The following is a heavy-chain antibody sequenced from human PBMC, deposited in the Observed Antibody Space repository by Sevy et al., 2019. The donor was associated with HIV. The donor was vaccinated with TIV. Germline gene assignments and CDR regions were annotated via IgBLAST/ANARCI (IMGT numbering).Heavy chain of an antibody. J-gene: IGHJ4*02. D-gene: IGHD3-16*01. CDR2: ISYDGRNNK. CDR3: ARDRGEILSSAFDY. V-gene: IGHV3-30*03. CDR1: GFTFSSYE. Sequence: GGSLRLSCAASGFTFSSYEMNWVRQAPGKGLEWVAVISYDGRNNKYNADSVKGRFTISRDNSKNTLYLQMNSLRAEDTAIYYCARDRGEILSSAFDYWGQGTLVTVSS.